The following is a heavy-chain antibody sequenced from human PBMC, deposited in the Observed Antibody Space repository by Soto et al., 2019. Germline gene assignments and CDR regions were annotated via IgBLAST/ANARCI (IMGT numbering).Heavy chain of an antibody. J-gene: IGHJ6*04. D-gene: IGHD2-15*01. CDR2: IRQDGNEK. V-gene: IGHV3-7*01. CDR1: GFTLWSYL. CDR3: VRGCGRAVCPYYLAV. Sequence: GSLRPPLVASGFTLWSYLNTLPRPAPGTGLEWVATIRQDGNEKHHVDSVKGRFAISRDNVENSLYLQMSSLRPDDTAVYYCVRGCGRAVCPYYLAVWGKGTTVTVSS.